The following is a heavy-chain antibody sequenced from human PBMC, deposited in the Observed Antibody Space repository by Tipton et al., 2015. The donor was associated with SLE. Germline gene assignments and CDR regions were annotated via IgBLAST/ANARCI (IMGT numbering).Heavy chain of an antibody. D-gene: IGHD5-24*01. V-gene: IGHV3-30*04. Sequence: SLRLSCAASGFTFSTYAIHWVRQAPGKGLDWVAVISYDGSNKYYADSVKGRFTISRDNAKNTLFLQMNSLRAEDTAVYYCAKQFVDIWGQGTMVTVSS. CDR1: GFTFSTYA. CDR2: ISYDGSNK. J-gene: IGHJ3*02. CDR3: AKQFVDI.